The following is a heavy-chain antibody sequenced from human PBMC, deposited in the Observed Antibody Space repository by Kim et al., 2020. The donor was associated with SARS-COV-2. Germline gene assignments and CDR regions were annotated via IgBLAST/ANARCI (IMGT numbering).Heavy chain of an antibody. CDR2: IWFDGSNK. D-gene: IGHD2-21*01. Sequence: GGSLRLSCAASGFTFSSYGMHWVRQAPGKGLEWVALIWFDGSNKYYADSVKDRFTISRDNSKNTLYLQMNSLRAEDTAVYYCAKDVEGGAFDYWGQGTLVTVSS. CDR1: GFTFSSYG. V-gene: IGHV3-33*06. CDR3: AKDVEGGAFDY. J-gene: IGHJ4*02.